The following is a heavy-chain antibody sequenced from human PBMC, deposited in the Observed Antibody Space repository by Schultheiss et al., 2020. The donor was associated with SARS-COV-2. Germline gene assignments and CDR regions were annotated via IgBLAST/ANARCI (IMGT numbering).Heavy chain of an antibody. V-gene: IGHV4-39*07. CDR3: ARSKQQLGYWYFDL. CDR1: SGSIRSSTYY. Sequence: SETLSLTCTVSSGSIRSSTYYWGWIRQPPGKGLEWIGEIYHSGSTNYNPSLKSRVTISVDTSKNQFSLKLSSVTAADTAVYYCARSKQQLGYWYFDLWGRGTLVTVSS. CDR2: IYHSGST. D-gene: IGHD6-13*01. J-gene: IGHJ2*01.